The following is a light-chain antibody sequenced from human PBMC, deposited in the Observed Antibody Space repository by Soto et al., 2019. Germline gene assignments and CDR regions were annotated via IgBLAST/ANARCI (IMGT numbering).Light chain of an antibody. CDR1: QTVSTS. J-gene: IGKJ1*01. V-gene: IGKV3-15*01. CDR3: HQYNNWWT. Sequence: EIVMTQSPATLSVSPGERATLSCRASQTVSTSLAWYQQKPGRAPRLLIYGASTRASGVPARLSGSGSGTEFTLTISRLQSEDSAVYYCHQYNNWWTFGKGIKVDI. CDR2: GAS.